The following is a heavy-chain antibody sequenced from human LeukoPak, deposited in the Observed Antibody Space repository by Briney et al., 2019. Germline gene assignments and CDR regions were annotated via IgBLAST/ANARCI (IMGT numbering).Heavy chain of an antibody. CDR3: ARGLRVSPAFDY. V-gene: IGHV1-2*02. Sequence: ASVKVSCKASGYTFTGYFMHWVRQAPGQGLEWMAWIDPKSGATNYAQRFQGRVTMTRDTSIITAYMELSRLRSDDTAVYYCARGLRVSPAFDYWGQGTLVTVSS. CDR2: IDPKSGAT. CDR1: GYTFTGYF. D-gene: IGHD2-2*01. J-gene: IGHJ4*02.